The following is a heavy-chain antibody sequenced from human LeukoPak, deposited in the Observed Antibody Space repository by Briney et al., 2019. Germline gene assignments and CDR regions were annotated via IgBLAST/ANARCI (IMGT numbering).Heavy chain of an antibody. CDR3: ARAKRELPSYYYYMDV. CDR2: MNPNSGNT. J-gene: IGHJ6*03. D-gene: IGHD1-26*01. CDR1: GYTFTSYD. V-gene: IGHV1-8*01. Sequence: VASVKVSCKASGYTFTSYDINWVRQATGQGLEWMGWMNPNSGNTGYAQKFQGRVTMTRNTSTSTAYTELSSLRSEDTAVYYCARAKRELPSYYYYMDVWGKGTTVTVSS.